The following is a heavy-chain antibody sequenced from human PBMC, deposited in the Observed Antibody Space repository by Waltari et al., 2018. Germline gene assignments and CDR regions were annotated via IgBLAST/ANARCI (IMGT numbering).Heavy chain of an antibody. D-gene: IGHD3-10*01. V-gene: IGHV1-69-2*01. CDR2: VDPEDGET. CDR3: ATALGDRSSASRAFDI. J-gene: IGHJ3*02. Sequence: EVQLLQSGTELKKPGTTVKISCQVSGYTFPDYYIHGVHQAPGKGPHWMGLVDPEDGETIYAEKFQGRVTITADTSTDTAYMELSSLRSEDTAVYYCATALGDRSSASRAFDIWGLGTMITVSS. CDR1: GYTFPDYY.